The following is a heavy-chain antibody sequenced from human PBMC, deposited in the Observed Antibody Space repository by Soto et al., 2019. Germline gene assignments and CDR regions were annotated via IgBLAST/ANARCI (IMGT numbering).Heavy chain of an antibody. CDR2: IIPIFGTA. D-gene: IGHD1-7*01. CDR1: GGTFSSYA. Sequence: SVKVSCKASGGTFSSYAISWVRQVPGQGLEWMGGIIPIFGTANYAQKFQGRVTITADESTSTAYMELSSLRSEDTAVYYCARDLDNWNYGPQLWYWGQGTLVTVSS. V-gene: IGHV1-69*13. CDR3: ARDLDNWNYGPQLWY. J-gene: IGHJ4*02.